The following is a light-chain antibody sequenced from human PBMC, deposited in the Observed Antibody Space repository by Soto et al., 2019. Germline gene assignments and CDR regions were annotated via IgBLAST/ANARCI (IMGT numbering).Light chain of an antibody. V-gene: IGKV3-20*01. CDR2: GAS. CDR1: QSASSNY. Sequence: EIVLTQSPGTLSLSPGERATFSCRASQSASSNYLAWYQQKPGQAPRLLIYGASSRATGIPARFSGSGSGTEFTLTISSLQPEDFATYYCLQHNSYPRTFGQGTKVDIK. CDR3: LQHNSYPRT. J-gene: IGKJ1*01.